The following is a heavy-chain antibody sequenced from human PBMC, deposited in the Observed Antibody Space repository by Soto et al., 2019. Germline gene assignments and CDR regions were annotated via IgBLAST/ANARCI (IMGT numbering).Heavy chain of an antibody. CDR1: GGSFSGYF. D-gene: IGHD2-2*01. Sequence: QVQLQQWGAGLLKPSETLSLTCAVYGGSFSGYFWTWIRQPPGKGLEWIGEINHSGSTNYNPSLKSRVTISVDTSKNQFSLKLSSVTAAVTAVYYSARGPDCSSTSCAIDYWGQGTLVTVSS. J-gene: IGHJ4*02. V-gene: IGHV4-34*01. CDR3: ARGPDCSSTSCAIDY. CDR2: INHSGST.